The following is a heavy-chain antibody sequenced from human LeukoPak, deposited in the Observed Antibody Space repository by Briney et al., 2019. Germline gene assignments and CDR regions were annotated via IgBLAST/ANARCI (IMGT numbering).Heavy chain of an antibody. CDR1: GGSISTSSYN. D-gene: IGHD3-22*01. J-gene: IGHJ1*01. CDR3: ARTQDYDSSGYRPAEYFQY. CDR2: IYYTGRS. Sequence: PSETLSLTCSVSGGSISTSSYNWVRIRQPPGKGLEWIGSIYYTGRSYSNPSLKSRVTISVDTSKNQFSLKLRSVTAADTAVYYCARTQDYDSSGYRPAEYFQYWGQGTLVTVSS. V-gene: IGHV4-39*01.